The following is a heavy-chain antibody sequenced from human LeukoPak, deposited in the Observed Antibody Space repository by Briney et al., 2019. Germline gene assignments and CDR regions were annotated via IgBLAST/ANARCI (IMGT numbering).Heavy chain of an antibody. D-gene: IGHD5-12*01. Sequence: GGSLRLSCAASGFTFSSYSMNWVRQAPGKGLEWVSSIRSSSSYIYYADSVKGRFTISRDNAKNSLYLEMNSLRAEDTAVYYCARDLVYRGYDPYYFDYWGQGTLVTVSS. CDR2: IRSSSSYI. CDR1: GFTFSSYS. J-gene: IGHJ4*02. V-gene: IGHV3-21*01. CDR3: ARDLVYRGYDPYYFDY.